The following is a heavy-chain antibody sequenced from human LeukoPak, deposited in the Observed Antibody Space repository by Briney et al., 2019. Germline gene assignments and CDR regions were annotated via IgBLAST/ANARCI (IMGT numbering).Heavy chain of an antibody. CDR3: VTGFTTMAVDYFDY. J-gene: IGHJ4*02. V-gene: IGHV1-24*01. Sequence: ASVKVSCKVSGKTLSDLSIHWLRQPPGKGLEWLGGSDPEDGERIYAQMFQGRVTMTEDTSIDTTYMELSSLRSEDTAVYYCVTGFTTMAVDYFDYWGQGTLVTVSP. CDR2: SDPEDGER. D-gene: IGHD5-18*01. CDR1: GKTLSDLS.